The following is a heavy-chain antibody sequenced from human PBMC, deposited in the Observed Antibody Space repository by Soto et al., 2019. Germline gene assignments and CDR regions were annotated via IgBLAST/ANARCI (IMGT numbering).Heavy chain of an antibody. CDR3: AHRRYCISDSWSFDY. CDR2: IYWDDDK. V-gene: IGHV2-5*02. CDR1: GFSLSTSGVG. J-gene: IGHJ4*02. Sequence: QITLKESGPTLVKPTQTLTLTCTFSGFSLSTSGVGVGWIRQPPGKALEWLALIYWDDDKRFSPSLNSRLTAXXKXSXXLVVLTITIMDPVVTATYYCAHRRYCISDSWSFDYWGQGTLVPVSS. D-gene: IGHD2-2*01.